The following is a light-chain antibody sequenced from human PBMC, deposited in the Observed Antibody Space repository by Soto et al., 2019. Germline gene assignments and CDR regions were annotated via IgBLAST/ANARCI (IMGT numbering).Light chain of an antibody. V-gene: IGKV3-20*01. CDR2: GAS. Sequence: EIVLTQSPGTLSLSPGERATLSCRASQIVSSSYLAWYQQKPGQAPRLLINGASSRATGIPDRFSGSGSGTDFTLSISRVEPEDFAVYYCQQYGSSLLTFGGGTKVEIK. CDR1: QIVSSSY. J-gene: IGKJ4*01. CDR3: QQYGSSLLT.